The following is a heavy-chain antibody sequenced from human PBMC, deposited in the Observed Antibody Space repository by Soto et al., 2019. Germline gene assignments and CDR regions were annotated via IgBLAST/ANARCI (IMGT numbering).Heavy chain of an antibody. CDR2: IDQHGSEK. CDR1: GFMVTSYS. V-gene: IGHV3-7*03. Sequence: EVQLVESGGGLVHPGGSLRLSCVASGFMVTSYSMSWVRQAPGKGLEWVTNIDQHGSEKKYVDSVKGRFTISRDNAKNSVSLQMNSLRAEDTAVYYCARREYDYWSNYYYFEYFAQGTLVTVSS. CDR3: ARREYDYWSNYYYFEY. J-gene: IGHJ4*02. D-gene: IGHD3-3*01.